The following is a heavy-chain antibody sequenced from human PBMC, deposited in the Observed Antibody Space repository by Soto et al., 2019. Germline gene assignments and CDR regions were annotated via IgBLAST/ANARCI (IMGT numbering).Heavy chain of an antibody. D-gene: IGHD6-6*01. Sequence: ASVKVSCKASGYTFTSYCISWVRQAPGQGLGWMGWISAYNGNTNYAQKLQGRVTMTTDTSTSTAYMELRSLRSDDTAVYYCAGQLAPSYSSGMDVWGQGTTVPVS. V-gene: IGHV1-18*01. CDR2: ISAYNGNT. CDR3: AGQLAPSYSSGMDV. CDR1: GYTFTSYC. J-gene: IGHJ6*02.